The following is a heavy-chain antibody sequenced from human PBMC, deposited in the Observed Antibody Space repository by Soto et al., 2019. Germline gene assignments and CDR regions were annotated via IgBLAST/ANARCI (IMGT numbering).Heavy chain of an antibody. J-gene: IGHJ4*02. Sequence: GGSRRLSCAASGFTFSGSAMHWVRQASGKGLEWVGRIRSKANSYATAYAASVKGRFTISRDDSKNTAYLKMNSLKTEDTAVYYCTSPGRGYDSDYWGQGTLVTVSS. D-gene: IGHD5-12*01. CDR3: TSPGRGYDSDY. CDR1: GFTFSGSA. V-gene: IGHV3-73*01. CDR2: IRSKANSYAT.